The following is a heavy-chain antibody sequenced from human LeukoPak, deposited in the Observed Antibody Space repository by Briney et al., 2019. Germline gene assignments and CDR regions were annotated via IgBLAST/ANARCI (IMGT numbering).Heavy chain of an antibody. CDR1: GFTFSSYG. D-gene: IGHD3-10*01. V-gene: IGHV3-23*01. Sequence: PGGSLRLSCAASGFTFSSYGMSWVRQAPGKGLEWVPAISGSGGSTYYADSVKGRFTISRDNSKNTLYLQMNSLRAEDTAVYYCAKTRGSGSYIVDYWGQGTLVTVSS. CDR2: ISGSGGST. CDR3: AKTRGSGSYIVDY. J-gene: IGHJ4*02.